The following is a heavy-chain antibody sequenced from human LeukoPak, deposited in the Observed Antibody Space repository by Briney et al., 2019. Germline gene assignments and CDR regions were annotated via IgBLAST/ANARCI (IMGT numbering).Heavy chain of an antibody. CDR1: GYTFTGHY. V-gene: IGHV1-2*02. Sequence: GGSVKVSCTASGYTFTGHYMHWVRQAPGQGLEWMGWIKPNSGGTNYAQKFQGRVTMTRDTSISTAYMELSRLRSDDTAVYYCVREHRYCSGGSCYSGGDYWGQGTLVTVSS. CDR2: IKPNSGGT. J-gene: IGHJ4*02. CDR3: VREHRYCSGGSCYSGGDY. D-gene: IGHD2-15*01.